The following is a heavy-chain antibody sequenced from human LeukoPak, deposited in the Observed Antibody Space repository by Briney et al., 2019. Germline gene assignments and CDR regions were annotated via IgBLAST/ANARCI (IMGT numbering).Heavy chain of an antibody. J-gene: IGHJ5*02. V-gene: IGHV5-51*01. Sequence: EESLKISCKGSGYSFTTSWIAWVRQMPGKGLELMGIIFPGDSDTRYSPSFQGQVTISADKSISTAYLQWSSLQASDTAFYYCVRRINNWFDPWGQGTLVTVSS. CDR1: GYSFTTSW. CDR2: IFPGDSDT. CDR3: VRRINNWFDP.